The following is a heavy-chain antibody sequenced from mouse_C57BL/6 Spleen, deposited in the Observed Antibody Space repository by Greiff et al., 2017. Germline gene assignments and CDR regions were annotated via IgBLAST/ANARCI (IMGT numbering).Heavy chain of an antibody. CDR2: INPSTGGT. D-gene: IGHD1-1*01. CDR3: ARSECYYGTNFDV. CDR1: GYSFTGYY. J-gene: IGHJ1*03. V-gene: IGHV1-42*01. Sequence: VQLKESGPELVKPGASVKISCKASGYSFTGYYMNWVKQSPEKSLEWIGEINPSTGGTTYTQKFKAKATLTVDKSSSTAYMQLKSLTSEDSAVYYCARSECYYGTNFDVWGTGTTVTVAS.